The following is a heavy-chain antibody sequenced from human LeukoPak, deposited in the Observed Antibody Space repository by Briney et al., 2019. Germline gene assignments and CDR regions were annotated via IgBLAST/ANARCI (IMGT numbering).Heavy chain of an antibody. D-gene: IGHD1-20*01. CDR3: AREPYNWNYDYYGMDV. Sequence: ASVKVSCKASGGTFSSYTISWVRQAPGQGLEWMGRIIPILGIANYAQKFQGRVTITADKSTSTAYMELSSLRSEDTAVYYCAREPYNWNYDYYGMDVWGQGTTVTVSS. CDR1: GGTFSSYT. J-gene: IGHJ6*02. V-gene: IGHV1-69*02. CDR2: IIPILGIA.